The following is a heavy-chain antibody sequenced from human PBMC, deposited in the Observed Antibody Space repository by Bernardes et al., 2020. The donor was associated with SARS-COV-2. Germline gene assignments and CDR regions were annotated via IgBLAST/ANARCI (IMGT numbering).Heavy chain of an antibody. D-gene: IGHD1-26*01. CDR2: INSWSSTI. Sequence: GGSLRLSCAASGFTFSSYEMNWVRQAPGKGLEWVSYINSWSSTIYYADSVKGRFTISRDSAKNSLYLQMNSLRAEDTAFYYCARGGSYFGTYYFDYWGLGTLVTVSS. V-gene: IGHV3-48*03. CDR1: GFTFSSYE. J-gene: IGHJ4*02. CDR3: ARGGSYFGTYYFDY.